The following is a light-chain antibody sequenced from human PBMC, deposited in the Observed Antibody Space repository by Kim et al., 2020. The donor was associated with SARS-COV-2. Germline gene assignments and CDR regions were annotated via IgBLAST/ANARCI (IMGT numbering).Light chain of an antibody. CDR2: DAS. Sequence: EIVLTQSPATLSLSPGERATLSCRTSQSVSSYLAWYQQKPGQAPRLLIYDASNRATGIPARFSGSGSGTDFTLTISSLEPEDFAVYYCQQRSNWLITFGQGTRLESK. J-gene: IGKJ5*01. CDR3: QQRSNWLIT. V-gene: IGKV3-11*01. CDR1: QSVSSY.